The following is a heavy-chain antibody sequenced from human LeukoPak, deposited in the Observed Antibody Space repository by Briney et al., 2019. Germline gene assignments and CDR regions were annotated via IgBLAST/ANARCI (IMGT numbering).Heavy chain of an antibody. CDR2: ISSSSSYI. D-gene: IGHD5-12*01. CDR1: GFTFSSYS. V-gene: IGHV3-21*01. Sequence: GGSLRLSCAASGFTFSSYSMNWVRQAPGKGLEWVSSISSSSSYIYYADSVKGRFTISRDNAKNSLYLQVNSLRAEDTAVYYCARDKPGGGYDYGNDYWGQGTLVTVSS. CDR3: ARDKPGGGYDYGNDY. J-gene: IGHJ4*02.